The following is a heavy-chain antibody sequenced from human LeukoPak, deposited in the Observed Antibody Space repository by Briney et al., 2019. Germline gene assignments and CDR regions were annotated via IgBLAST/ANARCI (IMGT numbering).Heavy chain of an antibody. CDR1: GFSVSSSF. CDR3: ARGRCSGGSCYSLGSYFDY. V-gene: IGHV3-53*01. J-gene: IGHJ4*02. CDR2: IYSIGST. Sequence: GGSLRLSCAASGFSVSSSFMSWVRQAPGKGLEWVSVIYSIGSTFYADSVKGRFTISRDNSKNTLYLHMNSLRAEDTAVYYCARGRCSGGSCYSLGSYFDYWGQGTLVTVSS. D-gene: IGHD2-15*01.